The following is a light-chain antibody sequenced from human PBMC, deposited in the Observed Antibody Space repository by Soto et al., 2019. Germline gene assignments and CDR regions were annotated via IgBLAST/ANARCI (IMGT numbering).Light chain of an antibody. V-gene: IGKV1-17*01. J-gene: IGKJ1*01. CDR1: QGIRND. CDR2: AAS. Sequence: DIQMTQSPSSLSASVGYRVTITCRASQGIRNDLGWYQQKPGKAPKRLIYAASSLQSGVPSRFSGSGSGTEFTLTIASLQPDDFATYYCQQYETFSGTFGPGTKVDIK. CDR3: QQYETFSGT.